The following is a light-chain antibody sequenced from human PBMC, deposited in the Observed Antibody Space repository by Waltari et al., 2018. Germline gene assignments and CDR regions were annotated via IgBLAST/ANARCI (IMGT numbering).Light chain of an antibody. V-gene: IGKV2-40*01. Sequence: IVMTQTPLSLPVTPGEPASISCRSSQSLVNSDDGYTYLDWFVQKPGQSPQLLMYLLGYRASRGPDRFSGAGSRSNFSLQISRVEADDVGVYYCMQRLEFPYTFGRGTRL. CDR1: QSLVNSDDGYTY. J-gene: IGKJ2*01. CDR3: MQRLEFPYT. CDR2: LLG.